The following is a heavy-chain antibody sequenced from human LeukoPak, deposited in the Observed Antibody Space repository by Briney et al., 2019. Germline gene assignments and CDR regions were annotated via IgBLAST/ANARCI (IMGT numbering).Heavy chain of an antibody. Sequence: SETLSLTCTVSGGSFSSGDYYWSWLRQPPGKGLEWIGYIYYSGSTYYNPSLKSRVTISVDTSKNQFSLKLSSVTAADTAVYYCARAVGVGATTDYWGQGTLVTVSS. CDR1: GGSFSSGDYY. J-gene: IGHJ4*02. D-gene: IGHD1-26*01. CDR2: IYYSGST. V-gene: IGHV4-30-4*08. CDR3: ARAVGVGATTDY.